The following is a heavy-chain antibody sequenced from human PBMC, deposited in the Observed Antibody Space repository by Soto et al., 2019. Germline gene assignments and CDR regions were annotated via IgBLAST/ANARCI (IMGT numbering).Heavy chain of an antibody. V-gene: IGHV3-30-3*01. CDR2: ISYDGSNK. Sequence: GWSLRLSCAASGFTFSSYAMHWVRQAPGKGLEWVAVISYDGSNKYYADSVKGRFTISRDNSKNTRYLQMNSLRAEDTAVYYCARDRISGYCSVISCYYDYYGMDLSGKGTKVTVS. CDR3: ARDRISGYCSVISCYYDYYGMDL. D-gene: IGHD2-15*01. CDR1: GFTFSSYA. J-gene: IGHJ6*04.